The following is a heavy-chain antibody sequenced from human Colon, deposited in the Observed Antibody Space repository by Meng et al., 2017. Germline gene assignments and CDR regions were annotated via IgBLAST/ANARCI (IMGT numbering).Heavy chain of an antibody. J-gene: IGHJ4*02. Sequence: GGSLRLSCVASGFIFRSYGMHWVRQAPGKGLEWVGVIWYDGSKTYYADSVKGRFSISRDNSKNTVYLQMNSLRVEDTAVYYCARYRSGSSDYWGPGTLVTGSS. CDR3: ARYRSGSSDY. CDR1: GFIFRSYG. D-gene: IGHD3-10*01. V-gene: IGHV3-33*01. CDR2: IWYDGSKT.